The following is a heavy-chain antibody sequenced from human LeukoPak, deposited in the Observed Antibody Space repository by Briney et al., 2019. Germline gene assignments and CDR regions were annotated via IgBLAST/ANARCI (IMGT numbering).Heavy chain of an antibody. D-gene: IGHD3-9*01. Sequence: SETLSLTCTVSGGSISSYYWSWIRQPAGKGLEWIGRIYTSGSTNYNPSLKSRVTMSVDTSKNQFSLKLSSVTAADTAVYYCARGARYYDILTGYHYWGQGTLVTVSS. CDR3: ARGARYYDILTGYHY. J-gene: IGHJ4*02. CDR2: IYTSGST. CDR1: GGSISSYY. V-gene: IGHV4-4*07.